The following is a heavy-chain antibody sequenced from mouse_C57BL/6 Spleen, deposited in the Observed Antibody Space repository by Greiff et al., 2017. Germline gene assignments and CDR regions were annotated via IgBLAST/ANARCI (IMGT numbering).Heavy chain of an antibody. CDR1: GYAFTNYL. Sequence: VQLQQSGAELVRPGTSVKVSCKASGYAFTNYLIEWVKQRPGQGLEWIGVINPGGGGTNYNEKFKGKATLTADKSSSTAYMPLSSLTSEDSAVYFCAREDGYYGAMDYWGQGTSVTVSA. CDR3: AREDGYYGAMDY. V-gene: IGHV1-54*01. J-gene: IGHJ4*01. CDR2: INPGGGGT. D-gene: IGHD2-3*01.